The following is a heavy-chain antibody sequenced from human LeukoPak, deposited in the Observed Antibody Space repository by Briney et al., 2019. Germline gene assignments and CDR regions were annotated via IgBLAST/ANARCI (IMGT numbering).Heavy chain of an antibody. CDR3: ARVGRYSSSRYPYYYGMDV. Sequence: SETLSLTCAVYGGSFSGYYWSWIRQPPGKGLEWIGEINHSGSTNYNPSLESRVTISVDTSKNQFSLKLSSVTAADTAVYYCARVGRYSSSRYPYYYGMDVWGQGTTVTVSS. V-gene: IGHV4-34*01. D-gene: IGHD6-13*01. J-gene: IGHJ6*02. CDR1: GGSFSGYY. CDR2: INHSGST.